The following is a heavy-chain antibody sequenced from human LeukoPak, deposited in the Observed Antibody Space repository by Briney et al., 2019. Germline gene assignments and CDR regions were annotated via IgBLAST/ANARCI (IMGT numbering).Heavy chain of an antibody. Sequence: GGSLRLSCAASGFTFSSYEMNWVRQAPGKGLEWVSYISSSGSTIYYADSVKGRFTISRDNAKKSLYLQMNSLRAGDTAVYYCAELGITMIGGVWGKGTTVTISS. CDR2: ISSSGSTI. CDR1: GFTFSSYE. D-gene: IGHD3-10*02. V-gene: IGHV3-48*03. J-gene: IGHJ6*04. CDR3: AELGITMIGGV.